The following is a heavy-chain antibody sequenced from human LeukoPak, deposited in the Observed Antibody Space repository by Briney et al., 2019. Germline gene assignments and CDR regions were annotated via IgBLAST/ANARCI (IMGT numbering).Heavy chain of an antibody. CDR1: GESFSGYY. CDR3: VRGLTGYSYFFDY. V-gene: IGHV4-34*01. CDR2: VYYDGST. D-gene: IGHD1-20*01. J-gene: IGHJ4*02. Sequence: SETLSLTCAVYGESFSGYYWSWIRQPLGKGLEWIGYVYYDGSTYYHPSLQSRLAISVDTSKNQFSLNLTSVTAADTAVYYCVRGLTGYSYFFDYWGQGALVTVSS.